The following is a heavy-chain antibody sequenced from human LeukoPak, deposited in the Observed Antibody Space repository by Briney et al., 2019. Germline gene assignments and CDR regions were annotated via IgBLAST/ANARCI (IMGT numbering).Heavy chain of an antibody. J-gene: IGHJ3*02. D-gene: IGHD6-25*01. CDR3: ARHRERADDAFDI. Sequence: GEPLKISCKGFGYSFTSYWIGWVRQMPGKGLEGMGIIYPGDSDTRYSPSFQGQVTISADKSISTAYLQWSSLKASDTAMYYCARHRERADDAFDIWGQGTMVTASS. V-gene: IGHV5-51*01. CDR1: GYSFTSYW. CDR2: IYPGDSDT.